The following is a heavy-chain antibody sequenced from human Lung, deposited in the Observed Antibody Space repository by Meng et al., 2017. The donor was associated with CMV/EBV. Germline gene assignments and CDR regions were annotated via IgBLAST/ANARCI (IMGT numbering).Heavy chain of an antibody. V-gene: IGHV2-70*20. CDR1: GFSLSTSGMC. D-gene: IGHD3-3*01. Sequence: SGXXLVKPTQTLTLTCTFPGFSLSTSGMCVSWVRQPPGKALEWLALIDWDDDKYYSTSLKTRLTISKDTSKNQVVLTMTNMDPVDTATYYCARIGRSGDSGYYYYYGMDVWGQGXTVTVSS. CDR3: ARIGRSGDSGYYYYYGMDV. CDR2: IDWDDDK. J-gene: IGHJ6*02.